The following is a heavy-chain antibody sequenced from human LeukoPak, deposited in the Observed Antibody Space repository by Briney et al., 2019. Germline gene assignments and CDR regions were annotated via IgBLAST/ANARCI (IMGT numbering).Heavy chain of an antibody. V-gene: IGHV4-59*01. CDR1: GGSISSYY. CDR2: IYYSGST. J-gene: IGHJ5*02. D-gene: IGHD6-19*01. CDR3: ARAIAVAGTGWFDP. Sequence: SETLSLTCTVSGGSISSYYWSWIRQPPGKGLEWIGYIYYSGSTNYNPSLKSRVTISVDTSKNQFSLKLSSVTAADTAVYYCARAIAVAGTGWFDPWGQGTLVIVSS.